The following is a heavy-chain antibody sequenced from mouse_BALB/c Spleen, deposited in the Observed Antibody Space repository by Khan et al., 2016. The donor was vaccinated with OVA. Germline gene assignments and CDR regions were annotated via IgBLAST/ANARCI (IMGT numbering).Heavy chain of an antibody. V-gene: IGHV1S135*01. Sequence: VQLQQSGPELVKPGASVKVSCKASGYAFTSYIMYWVKQSHGKSLEWIGYIDPYNGGTNYNQKFKGKATLTVDKSSTTAYMHLNSLTSEDSAVSYCARGGYWGFAYWGQGTLVTVSA. CDR1: GYAFTSYI. CDR2: IDPYNGGT. D-gene: IGHD2-3*01. J-gene: IGHJ3*01. CDR3: ARGGYWGFAY.